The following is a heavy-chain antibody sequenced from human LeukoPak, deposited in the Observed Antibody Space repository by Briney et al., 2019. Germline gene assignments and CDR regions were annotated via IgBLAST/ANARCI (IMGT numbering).Heavy chain of an antibody. CDR1: GYTFSTYG. CDR3: ARKGCFDNCYLFDY. D-gene: IGHD1-20*01. CDR2: INTNNGNT. V-gene: IGHV1-18*01. Sequence: ASVKVSCKASGYTFSTYGINWVRQAPGQGLEWMGWINTNNGNTNYAQKLQGRVTMTRDTSTSIAYLELRSLGSDDTAVYYCARKGCFDNCYLFDYWGQGILVTVSS. J-gene: IGHJ4*02.